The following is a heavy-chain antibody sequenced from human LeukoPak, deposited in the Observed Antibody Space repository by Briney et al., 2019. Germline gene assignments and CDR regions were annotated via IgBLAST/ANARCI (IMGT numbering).Heavy chain of an antibody. CDR1: GGSFSGYY. CDR2: INHSGSN. J-gene: IGHJ3*02. CDR3: ARVFRIWVQPTGDAFEI. V-gene: IGHV4-34*01. D-gene: IGHD1-1*01. Sequence: SETLSLTCAVYGGSFSGYYWSWIRQAPGKGLERMGEINHSGSNNYNPSLKSRVTISVDTSKNQFSVKLSSVTAADTAVYYCARVFRIWVQPTGDAFEIWGQGTMVTVSS.